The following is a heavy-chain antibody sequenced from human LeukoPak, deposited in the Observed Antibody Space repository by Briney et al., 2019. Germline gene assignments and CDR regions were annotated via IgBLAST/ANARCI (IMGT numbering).Heavy chain of an antibody. D-gene: IGHD2-15*01. CDR2: IIPILGIA. CDR1: GGTFSSYA. J-gene: IGHJ5*02. V-gene: IGHV1-69*04. Sequence: ASVKVSCKASGGTFSSYAISWVRQAPGQGLEWMGRIIPILGIANYAQKFQGRVTITADKSTSTAYMELSSLRSEDTAVFYCARHFLRGRDTPMIGLDPWGQGTLVTVSS. CDR3: ARHFLRGRDTPMIGLDP.